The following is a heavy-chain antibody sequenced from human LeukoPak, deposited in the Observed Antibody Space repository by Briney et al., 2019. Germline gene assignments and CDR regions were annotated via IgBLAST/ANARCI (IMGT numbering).Heavy chain of an antibody. J-gene: IGHJ6*03. CDR3: ARGVRGSTRECYYYYMDV. V-gene: IGHV1-8*01. CDR1: GYTFTSYD. Sequence: ASVKVSCKASGYTFTSYDINWVRQATGQGLEWMGWMNPNSGNTGYAQKFQGRVTMTRNTSISTAYMELSSLRSEDTAVYYCARGVRGSTRECYYYYMDVWGKGTTVTVSS. D-gene: IGHD2-2*01. CDR2: MNPNSGNT.